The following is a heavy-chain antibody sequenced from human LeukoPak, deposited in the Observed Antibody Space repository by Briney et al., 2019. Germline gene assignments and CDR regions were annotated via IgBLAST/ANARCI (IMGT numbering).Heavy chain of an antibody. D-gene: IGHD3-10*01. CDR2: ISGSGGST. Sequence: RGSLRLSCAASGFTFSSYAMSWVRQAPGKGLEWVSAISGSGGSTYYADSVKGRFTISRDNSKNTLYLQMNSLRAEDTAVYYCAKIFRGEYYFDYWGQGTLVTVSS. V-gene: IGHV3-23*01. J-gene: IGHJ4*02. CDR1: GFTFSSYA. CDR3: AKIFRGEYYFDY.